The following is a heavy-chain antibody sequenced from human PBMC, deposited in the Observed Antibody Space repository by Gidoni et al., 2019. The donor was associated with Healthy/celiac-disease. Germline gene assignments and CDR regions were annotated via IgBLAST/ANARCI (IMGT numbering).Heavy chain of an antibody. Sequence: QVQLVQSGAEVKKPGSSVKVSGKASGGTFISYAISWLRQAPGQGFEWMGGSIPIFGTANYAQKFQGRVTITADESTSTAYMELSSLRSEDTAVYYCARVVGYSYGSRYFDYWGQGTLVTVSS. V-gene: IGHV1-69*01. J-gene: IGHJ4*02. D-gene: IGHD5-18*01. CDR1: GGTFISYA. CDR2: SIPIFGTA. CDR3: ARVVGYSYGSRYFDY.